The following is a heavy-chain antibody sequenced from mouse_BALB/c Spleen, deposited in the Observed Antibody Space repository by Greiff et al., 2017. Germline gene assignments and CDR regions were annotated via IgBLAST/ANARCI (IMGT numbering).Heavy chain of an antibody. V-gene: IGHV5-4*02. D-gene: IGHD1-1*01. CDR1: GFTFSDYY. CDR2: ISDGGSYT. J-gene: IGHJ4*01. CDR3: ARVPYGSSFMDY. Sequence: EVQVVESGGGLVKPGGSLKLSCAASGFTFSDYYMYWVRQTPEKRLEWVATISDGGSYTYYPDSVKGRFTISRDNAKNNLYLQMSSLKSEDTAMYYCARVPYGSSFMDYWGQGTSVTVSS.